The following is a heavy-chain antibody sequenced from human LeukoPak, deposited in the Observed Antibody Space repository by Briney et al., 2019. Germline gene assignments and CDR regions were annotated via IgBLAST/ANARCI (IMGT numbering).Heavy chain of an antibody. J-gene: IGHJ4*02. D-gene: IGHD3-3*01. Sequence: SETLSLTCTVSGGSISSSSYYWGWIRQPPGKGLEWIGSIYYSGSTYYNPSLKSRVTISVDTSKNQFSLKLSSVTAADTAVYYCARQAYDFWSGYPNYFDYWGQGTLVTVSS. CDR2: IYYSGST. CDR1: GGSISSSSYY. CDR3: ARQAYDFWSGYPNYFDY. V-gene: IGHV4-39*01.